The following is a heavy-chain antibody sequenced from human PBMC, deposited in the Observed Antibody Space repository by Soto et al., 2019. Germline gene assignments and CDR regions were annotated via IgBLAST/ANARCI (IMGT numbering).Heavy chain of an antibody. D-gene: IGHD6-13*01. CDR3: AGTAGIAAGDFDY. J-gene: IGHJ4*02. CDR2: IVPIFGTA. Sequence: SVKVSCKASGGTFSSYAISWVRQAPGQGLEWMGGIVPIFGTANYAQKFQGRVTITADESTSTAYMELSSLRSEDTAVYYCAGTAGIAAGDFDYWGQGTLVTVSS. V-gene: IGHV1-69*13. CDR1: GGTFSSYA.